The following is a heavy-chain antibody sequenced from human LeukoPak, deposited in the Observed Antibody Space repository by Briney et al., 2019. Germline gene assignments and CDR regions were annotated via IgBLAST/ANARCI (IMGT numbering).Heavy chain of an antibody. J-gene: IGHJ6*03. Sequence: PGGSLRLSCAVSGFTVSGNYMSWIRQAPGKGLEWVSLIYSDDTTLYADSVKGRFTISRDISKNTLYLQMSSLRAEDTAVYYCARVYSSGWYSDYYYYMDVWGKGTTVTVSS. CDR2: IYSDDTT. CDR1: GFTVSGNY. CDR3: ARVYSSGWYSDYYYYMDV. V-gene: IGHV3-53*01. D-gene: IGHD6-19*01.